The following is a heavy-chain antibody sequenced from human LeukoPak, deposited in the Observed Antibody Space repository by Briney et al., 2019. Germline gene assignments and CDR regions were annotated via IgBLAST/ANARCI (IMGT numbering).Heavy chain of an antibody. CDR3: ASIDSSGWFVDY. Sequence: SETLSLTCTVSGGSISSYYWSWIRQPPGKGLEWIGYIYYSGSTNYNPSLKSRVTISVDTSKNQFSLKLSSVTAADTAVYYCASIDSSGWFVDYWGQGTLVTVSS. CDR2: IYYSGST. V-gene: IGHV4-59*08. D-gene: IGHD6-19*01. J-gene: IGHJ4*02. CDR1: GGSISSYY.